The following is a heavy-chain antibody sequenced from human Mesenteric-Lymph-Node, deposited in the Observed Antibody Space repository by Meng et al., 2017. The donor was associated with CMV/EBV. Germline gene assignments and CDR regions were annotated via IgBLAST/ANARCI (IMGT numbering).Heavy chain of an antibody. D-gene: IGHD2-21*02. CDR2: IGGGGSST. Sequence: GESLKISCAASGFTFDDYTMHWVRQAPGKGLEWVSTIGGGGSSTHYADSVKGRFTISRDNSKNTLYLQMNSLRAEDTAVYYCARGTTATAISGLDYWGQGTLVTVSS. V-gene: IGHV3-23*01. CDR1: GFTFDDYT. CDR3: ARGTTATAISGLDY. J-gene: IGHJ4*02.